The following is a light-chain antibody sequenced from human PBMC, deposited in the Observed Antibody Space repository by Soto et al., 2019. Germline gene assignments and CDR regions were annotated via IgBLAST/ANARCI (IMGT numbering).Light chain of an antibody. CDR3: CSYAGRDNQRYV. Sequence: QSVLAQPPSASGSPGQSVTISCTGTSSDVGAFNHVSWFQQHPGKAPKLIIFEVTKRPSGIPDRFSGSKSGNTASLTVSGLQAEDEADYYCCSYAGRDNQRYVFGIGTKVTVL. J-gene: IGLJ1*01. CDR2: EVT. V-gene: IGLV2-8*01. CDR1: SSDVGAFNH.